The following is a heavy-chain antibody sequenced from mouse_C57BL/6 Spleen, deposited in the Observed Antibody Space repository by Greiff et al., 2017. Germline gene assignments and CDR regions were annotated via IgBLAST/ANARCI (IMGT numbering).Heavy chain of an antibody. D-gene: IGHD4-1*01. CDR1: GFSLTSYG. V-gene: IGHV2-5*01. CDR3: AKKWPGNYAMDY. Sequence: QVHVKQSGPGLVQPSQSLSITCTVSGFSLTSYGVHWVRQSPGKGLEWLGVIWRGGSTDYNAAFMSRLSITKDNSKSQVFFKMNRLQADDTAIYYCAKKWPGNYAMDYWGQGTSVTVSS. J-gene: IGHJ4*01. CDR2: IWRGGST.